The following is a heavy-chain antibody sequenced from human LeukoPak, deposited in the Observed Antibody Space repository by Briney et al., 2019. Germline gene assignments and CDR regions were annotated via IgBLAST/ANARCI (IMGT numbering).Heavy chain of an antibody. J-gene: IGHJ4*02. V-gene: IGHV4-59*08. D-gene: IGHD6-6*01. CDR2: IYYSGST. CDR3: ARYSSSYYFDY. CDR1: GGSISSYY. Sequence: SETLSLTCTVSGGSISSYYWSWIRQPPGKGLEWIGYIYYSGSTNYNPSLKSRVTISVDTSKNQFSLKLSSVTAADTAVYYCARYSSSYYFDYWGQGTLVTVSS.